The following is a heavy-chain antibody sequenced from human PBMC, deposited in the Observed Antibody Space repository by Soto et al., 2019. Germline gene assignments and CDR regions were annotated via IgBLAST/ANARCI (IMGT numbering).Heavy chain of an antibody. J-gene: IGHJ4*02. Sequence: GASVKVSCKASGYTFTSYAMHWVRQAPGQRLEWMGWINAGNGNTKYSQKFQGRVTITRDTSASTAYMELSSLRSEDTAVYYCARDPHAVAGDFDNWGQGTLVTVSS. CDR2: INAGNGNT. V-gene: IGHV1-3*01. CDR3: ARDPHAVAGDFDN. D-gene: IGHD6-19*01. CDR1: GYTFTSYA.